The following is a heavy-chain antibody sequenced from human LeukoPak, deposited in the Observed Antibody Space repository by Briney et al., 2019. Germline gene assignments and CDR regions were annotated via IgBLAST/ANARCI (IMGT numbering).Heavy chain of an antibody. CDR2: IKRRTDGGTT. J-gene: IGHJ4*02. Sequence: PGGSLRLSCAASGFTFSNAWMTWVRQTPGKGLEWVGRIKRRTDGGTTDYAAPVKGRFNISRDDSENTVYLQMNSLKTEDTAVYYCTTVVVVTGFDYWGQGTLVSVSS. V-gene: IGHV3-15*01. CDR1: GFTFSNAW. CDR3: TTVVVVTGFDY. D-gene: IGHD2-21*02.